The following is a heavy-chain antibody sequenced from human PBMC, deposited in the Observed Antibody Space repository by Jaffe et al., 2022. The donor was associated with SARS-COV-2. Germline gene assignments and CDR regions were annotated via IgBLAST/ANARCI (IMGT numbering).Heavy chain of an antibody. CDR2: IDHSGST. CDR3: ARVPLYLGDFSLPETTDS. D-gene: IGHD3-16*01. CDR1: GGSFSGYN. V-gene: IGHV4-34*01. Sequence: QVQLQQWGARLLKPSETLSLNCAVFGGSFSGYNWTWIRQPPGKGLEWIGDIDHSGSTHYNPSLKSRLTMSVDTSKKQFSLKLTSVTPADTAVYYCARVPLYLGDFSLPETTDSWGQGTRVAVSS. J-gene: IGHJ4*02.